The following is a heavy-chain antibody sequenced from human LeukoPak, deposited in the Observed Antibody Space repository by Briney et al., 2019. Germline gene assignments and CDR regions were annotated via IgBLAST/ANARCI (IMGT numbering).Heavy chain of an antibody. Sequence: PSETLSLTCTVSGGSVTDYYWSWIRQSPGKGLEWVAFTRNDGNNKYYADSVKGRFTISRDNSKNTLSLQMNSLRTEGTAVYYCARDRDWAFDYWGQGILVTVSS. CDR3: ARDRDWAFDY. D-gene: IGHD2-21*01. CDR1: GGSVTDYY. CDR2: TRNDGNNK. J-gene: IGHJ4*02. V-gene: IGHV3-30*02.